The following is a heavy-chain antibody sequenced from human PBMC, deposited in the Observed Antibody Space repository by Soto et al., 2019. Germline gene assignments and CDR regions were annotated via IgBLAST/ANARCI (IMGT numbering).Heavy chain of an antibody. CDR2: IKQDGSEK. J-gene: IGHJ4*02. CDR3: ASKRWLQFDY. CDR1: GFTTSIYW. V-gene: IGHV3-7*01. Sequence: GGSLRLSCADSGFTTSIYWMSWVRQAPGKGLEWVANIKQDGSEKYYVDSVKGRFTISRDNAKNSLYLQMNSLRAEDTAVYYCASKRWLQFDYWGQGT. D-gene: IGHD5-12*01.